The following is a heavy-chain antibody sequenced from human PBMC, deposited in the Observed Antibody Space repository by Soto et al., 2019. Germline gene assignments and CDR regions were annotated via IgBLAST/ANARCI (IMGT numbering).Heavy chain of an antibody. CDR1: GGSFSDFY. V-gene: IGHV4-34*01. CDR3: ARDYSYACDY. CDR2: INHRGGT. D-gene: IGHD3-16*01. J-gene: IGHJ4*02. Sequence: SETLSLTCAVYGGSFSDFYWSWIRQPPGKGLEWIGEINHRGGTNYNPSLKSRVTISVDTSTNQFSLRLNSVTAADTAVYYCARDYSYACDYWGQGTLVTVSS.